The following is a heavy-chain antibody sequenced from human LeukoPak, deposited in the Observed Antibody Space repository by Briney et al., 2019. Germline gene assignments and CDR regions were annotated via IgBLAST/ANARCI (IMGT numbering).Heavy chain of an antibody. J-gene: IGHJ4*02. V-gene: IGHV4-39*07. CDR3: ARARFGY. CDR1: GGSVSSGSYY. Sequence: SETLSLTCTVSGGSVSSGSYYWSWIRQPPGKGLEWIGTISYSGTTYYNPSLKSRVTISLDASKNQFSLKLSSVTAADTAVYYCARARFGYWGQGTLVTVSS. CDR2: ISYSGTT.